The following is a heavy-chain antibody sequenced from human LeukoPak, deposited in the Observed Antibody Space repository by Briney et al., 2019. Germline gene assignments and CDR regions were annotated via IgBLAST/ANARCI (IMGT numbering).Heavy chain of an antibody. D-gene: IGHD6-19*01. J-gene: IGHJ1*01. CDR3: AKVDIAVAGNSEYFQH. V-gene: IGHV3-23*01. Sequence: GGSLRLSCAASGFTFSSYAMSWVRQAPGKGLEWVSAISGSGGSTYYADSVKGRFTISRDNSKNTLYLQMDSLRAEDTAVYYCAKVDIAVAGNSEYFQHWGQGTLVTVSS. CDR1: GFTFSSYA. CDR2: ISGSGGST.